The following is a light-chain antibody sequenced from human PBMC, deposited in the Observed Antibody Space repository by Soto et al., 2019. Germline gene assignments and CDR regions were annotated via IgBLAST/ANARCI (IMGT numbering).Light chain of an antibody. CDR1: QSVSSDY. CDR3: QQYGGSPPYT. V-gene: IGKV3-20*01. J-gene: IGKJ2*01. Sequence: EMVLTQSPGTLSLSPGDRATLSCSASQSVSSDYLAWYQQKPGQAPRLLIYGTSSKATDIPDRFSGSGSGTDFTLTISRLEPEDFAVYFCQQYGGSPPYTFGQGTKLEI. CDR2: GTS.